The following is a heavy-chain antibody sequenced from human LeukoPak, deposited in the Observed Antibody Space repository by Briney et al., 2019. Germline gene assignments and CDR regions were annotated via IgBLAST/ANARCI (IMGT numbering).Heavy chain of an antibody. CDR2: ISYDGSNK. CDR3: ARDARIVVVTARLNWGFDY. V-gene: IGHV3-30-3*01. CDR1: GFTFSSYA. D-gene: IGHD2-21*02. Sequence: SGGSLRLSCAASGFTFSSYAMYWVRQAPGKGLEWVAVISYDGSNKYYADSVKGRFTISRDNSKNTLYLQMNSLRAEDTAVYYCARDARIVVVTARLNWGFDYWGQGTLVTVSS. J-gene: IGHJ4*02.